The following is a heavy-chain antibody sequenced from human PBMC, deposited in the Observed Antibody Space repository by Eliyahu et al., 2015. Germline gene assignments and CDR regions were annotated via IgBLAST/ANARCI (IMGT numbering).Heavy chain of an antibody. J-gene: IGHJ6*02. D-gene: IGHD6-6*01. CDR1: GYSFTSYW. Sequence: QLVQSGAEVKKPGESLKISCKGSGYSFTSYWIGWVRQMPGKDLEWMGIIYPGDSDTKYSPSFQDQVTISADKSISTAYLQRSSLQASPAPTHYCASASSYYYGMDVWGQGTTVTISS. CDR3: ASASSYYYGMDV. CDR2: IYPGDSDT. V-gene: IGHV5-51*01.